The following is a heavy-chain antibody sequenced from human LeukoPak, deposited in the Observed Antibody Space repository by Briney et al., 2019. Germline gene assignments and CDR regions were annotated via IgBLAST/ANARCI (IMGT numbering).Heavy chain of an antibody. J-gene: IGHJ6*03. Sequence: GASVKVSCKASGYTFTGYGISWVRQAPGQGLEWMGWISAYNGNTNYPQKFQGRVTMTTDTATGTAYMELRSLRSDDTAVYYCGRDPPVTLQYYYYYMDVWGKGTTVTVS. V-gene: IGHV1-18*01. CDR2: ISAYNGNT. CDR3: GRDPPVTLQYYYYYMDV. CDR1: GYTFTGYG. D-gene: IGHD5-24*01.